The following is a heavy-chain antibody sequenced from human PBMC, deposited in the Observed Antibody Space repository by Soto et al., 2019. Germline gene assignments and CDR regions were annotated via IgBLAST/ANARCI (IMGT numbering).Heavy chain of an antibody. Sequence: GGSLRLSWAASGFTLCTHGMHWVRQAPGKGLEWVAGIRNDGSNQYYADSVKCQFTISRDYAKYTLYMQMDSLRADDTAVYYCARDFTAGATYSGPSYYAMDVWGQGTTVTVSS. J-gene: IGHJ6*02. CDR1: GFTLCTHG. CDR3: ARDFTAGATYSGPSYYAMDV. D-gene: IGHD1-26*01. CDR2: IRNDGSNQ. V-gene: IGHV3-33*01.